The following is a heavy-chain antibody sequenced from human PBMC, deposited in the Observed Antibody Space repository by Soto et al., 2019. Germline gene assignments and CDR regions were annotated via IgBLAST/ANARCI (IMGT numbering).Heavy chain of an antibody. V-gene: IGHV1-46*01. CDR2: SNPSGGST. Sequence: ASVKVSCKASGYTFTSYYMHWVRQAPGQGLEWMRISNPSGGSTSYAQKFQGRVTMTRDTSTSTVYMELSSLRSEDTAVYYCARTLRYFDWTNGFYICGQGTMVTVSS. CDR1: GYTFTSYY. CDR3: ARTLRYFDWTNGFYI. J-gene: IGHJ3*02. D-gene: IGHD3-9*01.